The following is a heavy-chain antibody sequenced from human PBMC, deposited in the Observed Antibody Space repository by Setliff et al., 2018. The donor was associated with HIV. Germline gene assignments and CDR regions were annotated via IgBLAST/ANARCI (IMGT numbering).Heavy chain of an antibody. CDR3: ARGGTSSNWFGP. D-gene: IGHD2-2*01. V-gene: IGHV4-59*01. CDR1: GASISSNT. Sequence: SETLSLTCIVSGASISSNTWSWIRQAPGKGLQWIGFIYNSVTTNYNPSLKSRVTKSLDTSKNQFSLKLTSVTAADTAVYYCARGGTSSNWFGPWGQGTLVTVSS. J-gene: IGHJ5*02. CDR2: IYNSVTT.